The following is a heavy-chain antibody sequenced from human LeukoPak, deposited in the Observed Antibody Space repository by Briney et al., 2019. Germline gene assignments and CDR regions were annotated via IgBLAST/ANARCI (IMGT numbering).Heavy chain of an antibody. J-gene: IGHJ6*02. Sequence: PGGSLRLSCAASGFTFSSYAMRWVRQAPGKGLEYVSAISSKGGSTYYANSVKGRFTISRDNSKNTLYLQMGSLRAEDMAVYYCERARPLLYGSGSYSEVYYYYGMDVWGQGTTVTVSS. V-gene: IGHV3-64*01. CDR1: GFTFSSYA. CDR3: ERARPLLYGSGSYSEVYYYYGMDV. D-gene: IGHD3-10*01. CDR2: ISSKGGST.